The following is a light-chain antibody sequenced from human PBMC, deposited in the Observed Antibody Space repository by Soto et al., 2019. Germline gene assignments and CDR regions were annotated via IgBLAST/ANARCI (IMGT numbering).Light chain of an antibody. CDR1: SSNIGSNY. V-gene: IGLV1-47*01. CDR3: AAWDDSLSAFXV. J-gene: IGLJ1*01. Sequence: QSVLTQPPSASGTPGQRVTISCSGSSSNIGSNYVYWYQQLPGTAPKLLIYRNNQRPSGVPDRFSGSKSGTSASLAISGLRSEDEADYYCAAWDDSLSAFXVFGTGTKVTVL. CDR2: RNN.